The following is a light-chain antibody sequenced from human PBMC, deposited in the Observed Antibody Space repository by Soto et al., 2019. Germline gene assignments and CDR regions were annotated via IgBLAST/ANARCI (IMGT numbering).Light chain of an antibody. J-gene: IGKJ2*01. V-gene: IGKV1-5*01. Sequence: DIQRTQSPSTLSESVGDRVTITCRASQSIGTWLDWYQQKPGKAPKLLIYDDSSLTSGVPSRFSGRRSGTEFTLTISGLQPDDFATYYCHHYNVYFHTFGQGTKLEIK. CDR2: DDS. CDR3: HHYNVYFHT. CDR1: QSIGTW.